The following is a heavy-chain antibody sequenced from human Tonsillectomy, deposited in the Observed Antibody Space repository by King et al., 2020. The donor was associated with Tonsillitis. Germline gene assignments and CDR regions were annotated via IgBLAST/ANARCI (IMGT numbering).Heavy chain of an antibody. CDR3: ARGGGSRWVTD. D-gene: IGHD2-21*02. V-gene: IGHV4-59*01. CDR2: IYYSGST. CDR1: GGSISSYY. J-gene: IGHJ4*02. Sequence: VQLQESGPGLVKPSETLSLTCTVSGGSISSYYWSWIRQPPGKGLEWIGYIYYSGSTNYNPSLKSRVTISVDTSKNQFSLKLSSVTAADTAVYYCARGGGSRWVTDWGQGTLVTVSS.